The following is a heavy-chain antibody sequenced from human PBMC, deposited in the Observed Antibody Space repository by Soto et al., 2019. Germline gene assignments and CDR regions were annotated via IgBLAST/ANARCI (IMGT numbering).Heavy chain of an antibody. CDR1: GFTFSSYA. V-gene: IGHV3-23*01. CDR2: ISGSGGST. J-gene: IGHJ6*02. D-gene: IGHD3-10*01. CDR3: AKVWFGDFYFAGMDV. Sequence: PVGSLRLSCAGSGFTFSSYAMSWVRQAPGKGLEWVSAISGSGGSTYYADSVKGRFTISRDNSKNTLYLQMNSLRAEDTAVYYCAKVWFGDFYFAGMDVWGQGTTVTVSS.